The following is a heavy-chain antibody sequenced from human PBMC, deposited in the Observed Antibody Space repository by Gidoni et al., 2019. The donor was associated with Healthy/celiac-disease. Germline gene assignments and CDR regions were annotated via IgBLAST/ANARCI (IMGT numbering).Heavy chain of an antibody. J-gene: IGHJ4*02. CDR3: ASGESGYDSGY. CDR1: GFTFSSYA. CDR2: ISYDGSNK. D-gene: IGHD5-12*01. Sequence: QVQLVESGGGVVQPGRSLRLSCAASGFTFSSYAMHWVRQAPGKGLEWVAVISYDGSNKYYADSVKGRFTISRDNSKNTLYLQMNSLRAEDTAVYYCASGESGYDSGYWGQGTLVTVSS. V-gene: IGHV3-30-3*01.